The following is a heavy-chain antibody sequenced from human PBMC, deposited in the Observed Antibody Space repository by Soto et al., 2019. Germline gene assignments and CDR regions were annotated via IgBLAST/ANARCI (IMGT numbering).Heavy chain of an antibody. V-gene: IGHV4-34*01. D-gene: IGHD3-3*01. Sequence: PSGSLSLTCAVYGGCFWGYYGSWIRQPPGKGLEWIGEINHSGSTNYNPSLKSRVTISVDTSKNQFSLKLSSVTAADTAVYYCARTRNTIFGVVPFDYWGQGTLVTVSS. J-gene: IGHJ4*02. CDR1: GGCFWGYY. CDR2: INHSGST. CDR3: ARTRNTIFGVVPFDY.